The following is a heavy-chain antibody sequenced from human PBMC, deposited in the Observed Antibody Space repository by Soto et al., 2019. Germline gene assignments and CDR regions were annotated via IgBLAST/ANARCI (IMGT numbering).Heavy chain of an antibody. V-gene: IGHV3-33*01. Sequence: QVQLVESGGGVVRPGRSLRLACEASGFSFSTYGVHWVRQAPGKGLQWVAVIWYDGTNAYYADSVKGRFTISRDNSKDTLYLEMNNLRAEDTAVYYCARVEAPLIHSDHYYYGRDVWGQGTTVTV. CDR3: ARVEAPLIHSDHYYYGRDV. D-gene: IGHD5-18*01. CDR1: GFSFSTYG. J-gene: IGHJ6*02. CDR2: IWYDGTNA.